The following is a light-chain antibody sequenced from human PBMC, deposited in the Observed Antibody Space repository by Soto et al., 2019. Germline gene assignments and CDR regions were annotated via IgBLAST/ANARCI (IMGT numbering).Light chain of an antibody. J-gene: IGKJ5*01. CDR1: QGIRRW. CDR3: QHANSYTIA. V-gene: IGKV1-12*01. CDR2: AAS. Sequence: DIQMTQSPSSVSASVGDTVTITCRASQGIRRWLAWYQQKPGQAPQPLIYAASSLQSGVPSRFSGSGSGTDFTLTITSLQPEYFATYFCQHANSYTIAFGQSTRLDIK.